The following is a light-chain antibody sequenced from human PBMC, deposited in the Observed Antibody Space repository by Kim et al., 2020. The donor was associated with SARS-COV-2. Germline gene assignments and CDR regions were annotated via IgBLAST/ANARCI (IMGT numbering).Light chain of an antibody. CDR2: GAS. J-gene: IGKJ5*01. Sequence: PGERATLSCRASQSVSNTYLAWYQQKPGQAPRLLIYGASRRATGIPDRFSGGGSGTDFTLTISRLEPEDFAVYYCQQYGKSLVITFGQGTRLEIK. CDR3: QQYGKSLVIT. CDR1: QSVSNTY. V-gene: IGKV3-20*01.